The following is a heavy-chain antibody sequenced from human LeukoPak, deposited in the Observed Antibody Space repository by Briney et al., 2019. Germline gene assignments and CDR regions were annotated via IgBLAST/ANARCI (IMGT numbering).Heavy chain of an antibody. CDR2: INPNSGGT. CDR1: GGTFSSYA. CDR3: ARVDFWSGKTDDY. J-gene: IGHJ4*02. Sequence: ASVKVSCKASGGTFSSYAISWVRQAPGQGLEWMGWINPNSGGTNYAQKFQGRVTMTRDTSISTAYMELSRLRSDDTVVYYCARVDFWSGKTDDYWGQGTLVTVSS. V-gene: IGHV1-2*02. D-gene: IGHD3-3*01.